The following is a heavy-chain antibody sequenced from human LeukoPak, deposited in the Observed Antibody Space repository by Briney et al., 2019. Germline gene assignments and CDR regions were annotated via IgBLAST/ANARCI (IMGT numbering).Heavy chain of an antibody. CDR1: GDSVSNNSAA. CDR2: TYYWSKWYN. CDR3: ARGRSWGESGFDC. V-gene: IGHV6-1*01. J-gene: IGHJ4*02. D-gene: IGHD6-13*01. Sequence: SQTLSLTCAISGDSVSNNSAAWNWIRQSPSRGLEWLGRTYYWSKWYNDYAVSVTSRITISPDTSKNQFSLQLKSVTPEDTAVYYCARGRSWGESGFDCWGQGTLVTVSS.